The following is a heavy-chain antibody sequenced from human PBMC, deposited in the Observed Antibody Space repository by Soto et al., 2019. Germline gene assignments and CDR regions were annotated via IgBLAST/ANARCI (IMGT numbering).Heavy chain of an antibody. CDR3: AKVRRVRGYFDY. CDR2: ISGSGGST. CDR1: GFTFSSYA. D-gene: IGHD3-10*01. V-gene: IGHV3-23*01. Sequence: EVQLLESGGGLVQPGGSLRLSCSASGFTFSSYAMSWVRQAPGKGLEWVSAISGSGGSTYYADSVKGRFTISRDNSKNTLYLQMNSLRAEDTAVYYCAKVRRVRGYFDYWGQGTLVTVSS. J-gene: IGHJ4*02.